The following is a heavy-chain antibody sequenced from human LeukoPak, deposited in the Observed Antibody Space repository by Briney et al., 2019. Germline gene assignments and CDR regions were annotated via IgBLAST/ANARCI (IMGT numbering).Heavy chain of an antibody. J-gene: IGHJ6*03. Sequence: PSETLSLTCTVSGGSISSGGYSWSWIRQPPGKGLEWIGSIYYSGSTYYNPSLKSRVTISVDTSKNQFSLKLSSVTAADTAVYYCARHSRPTGSSVPNYYYYYMDVWGKGTTVTVSS. CDR2: IYYSGST. D-gene: IGHD6-13*01. CDR3: ARHSRPTGSSVPNYYYYYMDV. CDR1: GGSISSGGYS. V-gene: IGHV4-30-2*03.